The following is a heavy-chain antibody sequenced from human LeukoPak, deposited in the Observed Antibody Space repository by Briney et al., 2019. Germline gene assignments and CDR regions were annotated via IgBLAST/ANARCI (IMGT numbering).Heavy chain of an antibody. Sequence: GGSLRLSCAASGFTFDDYGMSWVRQAPGEGLEWVSGINWNGGNTGYADSVKGRFTIPRDNAKNSLYLQMNSLRAEDTALYYCARAYSGYENYYYYYYMDVWGKGTTVTVSS. D-gene: IGHD5-12*01. CDR1: GFTFDDYG. CDR3: ARAYSGYENYYYYYYMDV. CDR2: INWNGGNT. V-gene: IGHV3-20*04. J-gene: IGHJ6*03.